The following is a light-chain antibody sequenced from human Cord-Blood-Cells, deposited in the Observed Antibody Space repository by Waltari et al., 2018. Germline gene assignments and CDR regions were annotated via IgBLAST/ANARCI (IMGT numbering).Light chain of an antibody. CDR3: QQYGSSPPWT. J-gene: IGKJ1*01. CDR1: QSVSSSY. Sequence: EIVLTQSPGLMSLSPGDRATLSCRSSQSVSSSYLAWYHQEPGQAPRLHIYGASSRATGIPDRFSGSGSGTDFTLTISRLEPEDFSVYYCQQYGSSPPWTFGQGTKVEIK. CDR2: GAS. V-gene: IGKV3-20*01.